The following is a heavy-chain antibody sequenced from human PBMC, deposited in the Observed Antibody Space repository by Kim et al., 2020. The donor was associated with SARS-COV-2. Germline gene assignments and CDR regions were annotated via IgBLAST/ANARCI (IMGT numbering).Heavy chain of an antibody. CDR1: GGSFGGCC. Sequence: SETLSLTCAVYGGSFGGCCWNWIRQPPGKGLEWIGEINYSGSADNNPSLKRRVIISVYTAKNQFSLNLKSVTDADTAVYYCARGVTGGRILDSWGRGAPVTVSS. J-gene: IGHJ4*02. V-gene: IGHV4-34*01. D-gene: IGHD2-8*02. CDR2: INYSGSA. CDR3: ARGVTGGRILDS.